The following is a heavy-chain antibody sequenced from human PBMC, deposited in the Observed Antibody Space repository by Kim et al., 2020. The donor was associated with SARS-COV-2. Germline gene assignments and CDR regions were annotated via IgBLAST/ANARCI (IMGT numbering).Heavy chain of an antibody. D-gene: IGHD2-15*01. J-gene: IGHJ5*02. Sequence: ASVKVSCKASGYTFDNFAITWVRQAPGQGLEWMGSINVYNGKTDYAQKFQDRVTMTTDTSTETAFMELRSLTSDDTAVYYCSRVDIVVVVVTEAGSWFDLWGQGRLVTVSA. CDR3: SRVDIVVVVVTEAGSWFDL. CDR2: INVYNGKT. CDR1: GYTFDNFA. V-gene: IGHV1-18*01.